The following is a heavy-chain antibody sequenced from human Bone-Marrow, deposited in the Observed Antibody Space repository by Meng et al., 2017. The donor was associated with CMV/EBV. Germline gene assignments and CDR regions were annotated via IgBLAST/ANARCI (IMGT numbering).Heavy chain of an antibody. V-gene: IGHV4-59*01. CDR1: GGSISSYY. CDR3: ARARYYFDY. J-gene: IGHJ4*02. Sequence: SETLSLTCTVSGGSISSYYWSWIRQPPGKGLEWIGYIYYSGSTNYNPSLKSRVTISVDTSKIQFSLKLSSVTAADTAVYYCARARYYFDYWGQGTLVTVSS. CDR2: IYYSGST.